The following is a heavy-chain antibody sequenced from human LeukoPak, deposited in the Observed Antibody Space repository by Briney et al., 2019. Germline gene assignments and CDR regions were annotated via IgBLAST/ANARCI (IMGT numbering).Heavy chain of an antibody. J-gene: IGHJ5*02. D-gene: IGHD6-13*01. CDR1: GGSFSGYC. CDR3: AGERFSRYSSSRITGNWFDP. CDR2: INHSGST. V-gene: IGHV4-34*01. Sequence: SETLSLTCAVYGGSFSGYCWSWIRQPPGKGLEWIGEINHSGSTNYNPSLKSRVTISVDTSKNQFSLKLSSVTAADTAVYYCAGERFSRYSSSRITGNWFDPWGQGTLVTVSS.